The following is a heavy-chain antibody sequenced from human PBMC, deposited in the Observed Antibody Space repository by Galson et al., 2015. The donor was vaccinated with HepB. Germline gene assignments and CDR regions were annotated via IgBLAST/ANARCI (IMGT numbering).Heavy chain of an antibody. V-gene: IGHV3-21*01. D-gene: IGHD3-9*01. CDR3: ARGHYDILTGYADDAFDI. Sequence: SLRLSCAASGFTFSSYSMNWVRQAPGKGLQWVSSTSSSSSYKYYADSVKGRFTISRDNSKNSLFLQMNSLRAEDTAVYYCARGHYDILTGYADDAFDIWGQGTMVTVSS. J-gene: IGHJ3*02. CDR1: GFTFSSYS. CDR2: TSSSSSYK.